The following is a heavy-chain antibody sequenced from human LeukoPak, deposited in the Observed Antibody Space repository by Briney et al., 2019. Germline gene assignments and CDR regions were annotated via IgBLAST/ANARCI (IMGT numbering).Heavy chain of an antibody. Sequence: GGSLRLSCAASGFTFSSYWMSWVRQAPGKGLEWVANIKQDGSEKYYVDSVKGRFTISRDNAKNSLYLQMNSLRAEDTAVYYCARDRVWYDSSGYYEHFDYWGQGTLVTVSS. CDR1: GFTFSSYW. CDR2: IKQDGSEK. J-gene: IGHJ4*02. V-gene: IGHV3-7*01. D-gene: IGHD3-22*01. CDR3: ARDRVWYDSSGYYEHFDY.